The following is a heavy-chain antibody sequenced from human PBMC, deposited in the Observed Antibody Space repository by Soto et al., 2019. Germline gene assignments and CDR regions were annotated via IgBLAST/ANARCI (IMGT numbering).Heavy chain of an antibody. Sequence: RGESLKISCKGSGYSFTSYWIGWVRQMPGKGLEWMGIIYPGDSDTRYSPSFQGQVTISADKSISTAYLQWSSLKASDTAMYYCARHAKYGSESYYYYYYGMDVWGQGTTVTVS. D-gene: IGHD3-10*01. CDR2: IYPGDSDT. CDR3: ARHAKYGSESYYYYYYGMDV. V-gene: IGHV5-51*01. J-gene: IGHJ6*02. CDR1: GYSFTSYW.